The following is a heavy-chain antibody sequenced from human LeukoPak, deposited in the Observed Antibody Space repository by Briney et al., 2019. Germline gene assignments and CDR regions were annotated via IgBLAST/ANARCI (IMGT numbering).Heavy chain of an antibody. Sequence: GESLKISCTASGYIFTNYWIAWVRQVPGKGLEWMGVIYPGDSDTRYSPSFQGQVTISADKSITTAYLQWSSLEASDTAIYYRARRRYCSSTSCYAGAFDLWGQGTMVTVSS. D-gene: IGHD2-2*01. J-gene: IGHJ3*01. CDR3: ARRRYCSSTSCYAGAFDL. CDR2: IYPGDSDT. V-gene: IGHV5-51*01. CDR1: GYIFTNYW.